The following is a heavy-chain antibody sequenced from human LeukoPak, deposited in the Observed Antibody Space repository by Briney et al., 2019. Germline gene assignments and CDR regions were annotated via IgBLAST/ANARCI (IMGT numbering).Heavy chain of an antibody. Sequence: PGGSLRLSCAASGFTFSSYWMSWVRQAPGKGLEWVANIKQDGSEKYYVDSVKGRFTISRDNAKNSLYLQMNSLRAEDTAVYYCARADLELILDPWYFDLWGRGTLVTVSS. CDR1: GFTFSSYW. D-gene: IGHD1-7*01. V-gene: IGHV3-7*01. CDR2: IKQDGSEK. CDR3: ARADLELILDPWYFDL. J-gene: IGHJ2*01.